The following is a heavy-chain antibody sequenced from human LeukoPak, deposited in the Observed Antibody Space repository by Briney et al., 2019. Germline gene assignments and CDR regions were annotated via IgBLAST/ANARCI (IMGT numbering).Heavy chain of an antibody. J-gene: IGHJ4*02. CDR2: ISPNTGGT. V-gene: IGHV1-2*02. D-gene: IGHD5-12*01. Sequence: ASVSVSCKASGYTFTGYYIHWVRQAPGQGLEWLGWISPNTGGTHYAQNFQDRVTVTRDTSISTAYMDLSRLRSDDTAVYYCARDRGYSGYDVWGQGTLVTVSS. CDR3: ARDRGYSGYDV. CDR1: GYTFTGYY.